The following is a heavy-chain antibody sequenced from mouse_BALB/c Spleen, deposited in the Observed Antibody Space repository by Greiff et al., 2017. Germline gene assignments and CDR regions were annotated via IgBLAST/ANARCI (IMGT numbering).Heavy chain of an antibody. J-gene: IGHJ1*01. D-gene: IGHD1-1*01. V-gene: IGHV5-4*02. CDR3: ARDRSPITTVVATDWYFDV. Sequence: EVKLMESGGGLVKPGGSLKLSCAASGFTFSDYYMYWVRQTPEKRLEWVATISDGGSYTYYPDSVKGRFTISRDNAKNNLYLQMSSLKSEDTAMYYCARDRSPITTVVATDWYFDVWGAGTTVTVSS. CDR1: GFTFSDYY. CDR2: ISDGGSYT.